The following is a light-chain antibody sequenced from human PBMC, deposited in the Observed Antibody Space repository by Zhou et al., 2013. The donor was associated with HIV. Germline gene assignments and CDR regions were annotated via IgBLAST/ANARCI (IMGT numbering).Light chain of an antibody. CDR1: QNINMW. Sequence: DIQMTQSPSTLSASVGDRVTITCRASQNINMWLAWYQQKPGKAPKLLIFKTSMLGKGVPSRFSGTGSGTDFTLTINNLQPDDSGSYFCQVYNSYPRTFGQGTEGG. J-gene: IGKJ1*01. CDR2: KTS. V-gene: IGKV1-5*03. CDR3: QVYNSYPRT.